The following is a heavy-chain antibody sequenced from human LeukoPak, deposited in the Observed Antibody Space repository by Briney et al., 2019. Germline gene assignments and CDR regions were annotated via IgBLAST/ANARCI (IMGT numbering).Heavy chain of an antibody. CDR1: GGSFSGYY. CDR3: ARGGRYSYGYVWFDP. J-gene: IGHJ5*02. D-gene: IGHD5-18*01. CDR2: INHSGST. Sequence: SETLSLTCAVYGGSFSGYYWSWIRQPPGKGLEWIGEINHSGSTNYNPSLKSRVTISVDTSKNQFSLKLSSVTAADTAVHYCARGGRYSYGYVWFDPWGQGTLVTVSS. V-gene: IGHV4-34*01.